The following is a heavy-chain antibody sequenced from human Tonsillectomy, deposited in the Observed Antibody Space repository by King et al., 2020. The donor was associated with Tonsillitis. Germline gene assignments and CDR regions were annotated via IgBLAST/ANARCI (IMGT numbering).Heavy chain of an antibody. CDR3: ARSVSGSFDY. D-gene: IGHD1-26*01. J-gene: IGHJ4*02. Sequence: QLQESGPGVVKPSETLSLTCTVSGGSISISNHYWAWIRQPPWKRLEWIGYMYYSWTSFYNPSLKSRITISGVTSENRFSLKLSSVTAADTAVYFCARSVSGSFDYWGQGALVTVSS. CDR1: GGSISISNHY. CDR2: MYYSWTS. V-gene: IGHV4-39*01.